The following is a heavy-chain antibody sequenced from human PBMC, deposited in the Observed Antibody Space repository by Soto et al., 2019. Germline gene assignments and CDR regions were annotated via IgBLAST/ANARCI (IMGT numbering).Heavy chain of an antibody. CDR2: ISAYNGNT. CDR3: ARLGLRYLEWLPHYPEY. V-gene: IGHV1-18*01. Sequence: QVQLVQSGAEVKKPGASVKVSCKASGYTFTSYGISWVRQAPGQGLEWMGWISAYNGNTNYAQKLQGRVTMTTDTTTSTADMELRILRSDDTAVYYCARLGLRYLEWLPHYPEYRGQGTLVPVTS. D-gene: IGHD3-3*01. CDR1: GYTFTSYG. J-gene: IGHJ4*02.